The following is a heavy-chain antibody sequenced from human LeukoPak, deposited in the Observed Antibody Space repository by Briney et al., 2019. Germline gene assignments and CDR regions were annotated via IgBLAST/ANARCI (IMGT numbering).Heavy chain of an antibody. D-gene: IGHD2-15*01. CDR2: MWFDGSNK. CDR1: GFTFSSYG. V-gene: IGHV3-33*06. CDR3: AKEDLGYCTGGNCYTDY. Sequence: PGRSLRLSCAASGFTFSSYGMHWVRQAPGKGLEWVAVMWFDGSNKYYADSVKGRFTISRDNSKNTLYLQMNSLRAEDTAVYYCAKEDLGYCTGGNCYTDYWGQGTLVTVSS. J-gene: IGHJ4*02.